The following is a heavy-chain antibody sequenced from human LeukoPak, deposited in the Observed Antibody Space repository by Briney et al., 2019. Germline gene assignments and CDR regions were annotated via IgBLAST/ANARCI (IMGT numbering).Heavy chain of an antibody. CDR2: INHSGST. J-gene: IGHJ6*03. CDR3: ARYAIPGRYYYYYMDV. Sequence: SETLSLTCAVYGGSFSGYYWSWIRQPPGKGLEWIGEINHSGSTNYNPSLKSRVTISVDTSKNQFSLKLSSVTAADTAVYYCARYAIPGRYYYYYMDVWGKGTTVTV. V-gene: IGHV4-34*01. D-gene: IGHD2-21*01. CDR1: GGSFSGYY.